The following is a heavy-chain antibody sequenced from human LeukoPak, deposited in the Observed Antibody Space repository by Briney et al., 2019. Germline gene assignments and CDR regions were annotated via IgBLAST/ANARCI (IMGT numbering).Heavy chain of an antibody. D-gene: IGHD3-22*01. CDR3: ARGFSMRSSGYYYGY. V-gene: IGHV4-39*01. CDR2: MYYSRRT. J-gene: IGHJ4*02. Sequence: SETLSLTCTVSGGSINYNNYYCGWIRQPPGKGLEWIGSMYYSRRTYYNPSLKSRVTISIDTSKNQFSLRLSSVTAADTAVYYCARGFSMRSSGYYYGYWGQGTLVTVSS. CDR1: GGSINYNNYY.